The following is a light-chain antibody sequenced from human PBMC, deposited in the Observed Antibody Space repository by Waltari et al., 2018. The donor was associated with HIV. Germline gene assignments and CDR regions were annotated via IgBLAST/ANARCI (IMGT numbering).Light chain of an antibody. CDR3: QVWDSRSDHPV. CDR2: ADS. CDR1: NIGSNT. J-gene: IGLJ3*02. Sequence: SYVLTQPPSVSVAPGQTARITCGGNNIGSNTVHWYQQSPGQAPVLVVHADSDRPSGIPERFSGSNSVNTATLTISRVEAGDEADYYCQVWDSRSDHPVLGGGTRLTVL. V-gene: IGLV3-21*02.